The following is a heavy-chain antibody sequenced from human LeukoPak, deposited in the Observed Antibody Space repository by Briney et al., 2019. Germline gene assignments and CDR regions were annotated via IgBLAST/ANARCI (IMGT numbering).Heavy chain of an antibody. CDR3: ARFGHTSGYVGFDY. Sequence: GGSLRLSCAASGFTFSSYEMNWVRQAPGKGLEWVSYISSSGSTIDYADSVKGRFTISRDNAKNSLYLQMNSLRAEDTAVYYCARFGHTSGYVGFDYWGQGTLVTVSS. D-gene: IGHD5-18*01. V-gene: IGHV3-48*03. J-gene: IGHJ4*02. CDR1: GFTFSSYE. CDR2: ISSSGSTI.